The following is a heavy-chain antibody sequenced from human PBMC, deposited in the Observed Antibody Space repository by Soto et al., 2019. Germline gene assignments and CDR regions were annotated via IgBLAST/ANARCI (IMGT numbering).Heavy chain of an antibody. D-gene: IGHD3-10*01. CDR1: GFTFSSYG. CDR3: ASSFVVRGVIAFDY. V-gene: IGHV3-33*01. J-gene: IGHJ4*02. CDR2: IWYDGSNK. Sequence: GGSLRLSCAASGFTFSSYGMHWVRQAPGKGLEWVAVIWYDGSNKYYADSVKGRFTISRDNSKNTLYLQMNSLRAEDTAVYYCASSFVVRGVIAFDYWGQGTLVTVSS.